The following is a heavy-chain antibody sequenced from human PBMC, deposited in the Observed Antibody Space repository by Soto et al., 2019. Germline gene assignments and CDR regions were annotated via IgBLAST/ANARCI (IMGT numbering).Heavy chain of an antibody. D-gene: IGHD3-22*01. CDR2: ISPYNGDT. Sequence: QVQLVQSGAEVKKAGASVKVSCKASGYTFFSYGISWVRQAPGQGLEWMGWISPYNGDTNYALNLQGRVSMTTDTSTSTACMELRSLKSDDTAVYYCATALRTLSPSQFSVTTMDNWGQGTLVTVSS. J-gene: IGHJ4*02. CDR1: GYTFFSYG. CDR3: ATALRTLSPSQFSVTTMDN. V-gene: IGHV1-18*01.